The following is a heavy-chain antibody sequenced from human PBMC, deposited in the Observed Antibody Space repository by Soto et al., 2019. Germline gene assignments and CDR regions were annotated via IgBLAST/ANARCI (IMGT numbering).Heavy chain of an antibody. CDR2: LYYSGNT. V-gene: IGHV4-39*01. J-gene: IGHJ5*02. D-gene: IGHD2-15*01. CDR1: GGSISSFNYF. CDR3: ARGGGSTFNWFDP. Sequence: QLQLQESGPGLVKPSETLSLTCTVSGGSISSFNYFWGWIRQPPGKGLELIGSLYYSGNTYYNPSLQSRVTISVDTSKKQCTLTLRSVTAADTAVYYCARGGGSTFNWFDPWGQGTLVTVSP.